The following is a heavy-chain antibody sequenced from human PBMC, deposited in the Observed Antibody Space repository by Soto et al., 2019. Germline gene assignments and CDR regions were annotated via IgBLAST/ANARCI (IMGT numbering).Heavy chain of an antibody. V-gene: IGHV1-2*04. D-gene: IGHD2-2*01. J-gene: IGHJ6*02. CDR3: ARGGDIVVVPAAMPPYYYYYGMDV. CDR2: INPNSGGT. CDR1: GYTFTSYG. Sequence: ASVKVSCKASGYTFTSYGISWVRQAPGQGLEWMGWINPNSGGTNYAQKFQGWVTMTRDTSISTAYMELSRLRSDDTAVYYCARGGDIVVVPAAMPPYYYYYGMDVWGQGTTVTVSS.